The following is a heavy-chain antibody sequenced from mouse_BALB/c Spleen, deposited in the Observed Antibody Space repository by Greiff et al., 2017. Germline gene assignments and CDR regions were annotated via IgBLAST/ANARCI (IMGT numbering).Heavy chain of an antibody. CDR1: GFNIKDTY. CDR3: ASPTMITTGFAY. CDR2: IDPANGNT. D-gene: IGHD2-4*01. Sequence: EVMLVESGAELVKPGASVKLSCTASGFNIKDTYMHWVKQRPEQGLEWIGRIDPANGNTKYDPKFQGKATITADTSSNTAYLQLSSLTSEDTAVYYCASPTMITTGFAYWGQGTLVTVSA. V-gene: IGHV14-3*02. J-gene: IGHJ3*01.